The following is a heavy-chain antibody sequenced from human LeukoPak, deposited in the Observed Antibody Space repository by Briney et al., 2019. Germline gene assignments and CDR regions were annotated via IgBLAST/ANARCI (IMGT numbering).Heavy chain of an antibody. D-gene: IGHD2-21*02. CDR1: GGTFSSYA. J-gene: IGHJ1*01. Sequence: ASVKVSCKASGGTFSSYAISWVRQAPGQGLEWMGRIIPILGIANYAQKLQGRVTMTTDTSTSTAYMELRSLRSDDTAVYYCARDPYCGGDCAEYFQHWGQGTLVTVSS. V-gene: IGHV1-69*04. CDR3: ARDPYCGGDCAEYFQH. CDR2: IIPILGIA.